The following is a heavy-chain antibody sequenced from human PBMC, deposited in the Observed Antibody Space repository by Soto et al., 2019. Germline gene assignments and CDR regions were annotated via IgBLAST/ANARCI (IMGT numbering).Heavy chain of an antibody. D-gene: IGHD3-3*01. CDR1: GYTFTSYY. V-gene: IGHV1-46*01. CDR2: MNPSGGST. CDR3: AVWNSLVNDAFWSGPFDY. Sequence: QVQLVQSGAEVKKPGASVKVSCKASGYTFTSYYMHWVRQAPGQGLEWMGIMNPSGGSTRYAQKFQGRVTMTRDTSTSTVYMELSSLRSEDMAVYYCAVWNSLVNDAFWSGPFDYWGQGTLVTVSS. J-gene: IGHJ4*02.